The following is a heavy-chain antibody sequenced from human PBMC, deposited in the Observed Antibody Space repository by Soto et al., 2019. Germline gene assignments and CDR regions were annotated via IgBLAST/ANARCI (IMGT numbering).Heavy chain of an antibody. J-gene: IGHJ6*02. D-gene: IGHD3-3*01. CDR1: GFTFSSYE. V-gene: IGHV3-48*03. CDR2: ISSSGSTI. Sequence: GGSLRLSCAASGFTFSSYEMNWVRQAPGKGREWVSYISSSGSTIYYADSVKGRFTISRDNARNSLYLQMNSLRAEDTAVYYCARAGLRISPSYYYYGMDVWGQGTTVTVSS. CDR3: ARAGLRISPSYYYYGMDV.